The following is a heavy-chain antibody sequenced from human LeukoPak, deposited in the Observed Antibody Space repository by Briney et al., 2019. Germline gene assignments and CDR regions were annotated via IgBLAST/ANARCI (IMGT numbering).Heavy chain of an antibody. CDR3: ARATMVRGPYYYYYGMDA. J-gene: IGHJ6*02. CDR1: GFTFSSYE. Sequence: GGSLRLSYAASGFTFSSYEMNWVRQPPGKGLEWVSYNSSSGSTLYYAHSVKGRFTISRDNAKNSLYLQMNSLRAEDTAVYYCARATMVRGPYYYYYGMDAWGQGTTVTVSS. CDR2: NSSSGSTL. V-gene: IGHV3-48*03. D-gene: IGHD3-10*01.